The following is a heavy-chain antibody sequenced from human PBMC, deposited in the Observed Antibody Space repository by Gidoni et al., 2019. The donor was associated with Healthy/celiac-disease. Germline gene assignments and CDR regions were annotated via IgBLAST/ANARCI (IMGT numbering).Heavy chain of an antibody. V-gene: IGHV3-30*04. CDR2: ISYDGSNK. CDR1: GFTFSSYA. Sequence: QVQLVESGGGVVQPGRSLRLSCAASGFTFSSYAMHWVRQAPGKGLEWVAVISYDGSNKYYADSVKGRFTISRDNSKNTLYLQMNSLRAEDTAVYYCARSRAGTTEFDYWGQGTLVTVSS. J-gene: IGHJ4*02. CDR3: ARSRAGTTEFDY. D-gene: IGHD1-7*01.